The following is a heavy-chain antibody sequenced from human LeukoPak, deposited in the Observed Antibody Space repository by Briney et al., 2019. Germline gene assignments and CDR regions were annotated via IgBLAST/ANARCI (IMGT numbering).Heavy chain of an antibody. CDR1: GNTFTGYY. Sequence: ASVKVSCKASGNTFTGYYMHWVRQAPGQGLEWMGWINPNSGGTNYAQKFQGRVTMTRDTSISTAYMELSRLRSDDMAVYYCARKAVAGNLFDYWGQGTLVTVSS. J-gene: IGHJ4*02. D-gene: IGHD6-19*01. V-gene: IGHV1-2*02. CDR3: ARKAVAGNLFDY. CDR2: INPNSGGT.